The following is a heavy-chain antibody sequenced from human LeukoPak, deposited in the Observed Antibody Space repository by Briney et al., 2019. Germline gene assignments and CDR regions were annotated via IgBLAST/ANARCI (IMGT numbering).Heavy chain of an antibody. Sequence: GGSLRLSCAASGFTFSNYWMHWVRQAPGKGLEWVSSISSSSSYIYYADSVKGRFTISRDNAKNSLYLQMNSLRAEDTAVYYCASGIRGGVLDFWSGYPAWGQGTLVTVSS. CDR3: ASGIRGGVLDFWSGYPA. J-gene: IGHJ5*02. V-gene: IGHV3-21*01. D-gene: IGHD3-3*01. CDR1: GFTFSNYW. CDR2: ISSSSSYI.